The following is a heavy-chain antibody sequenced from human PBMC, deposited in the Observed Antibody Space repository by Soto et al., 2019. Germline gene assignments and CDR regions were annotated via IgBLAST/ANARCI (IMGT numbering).Heavy chain of an antibody. D-gene: IGHD3-22*01. CDR3: ARRAWDSYYAIDV. V-gene: IGHV3-30*09. J-gene: IGHJ6*02. CDR1: GFTYTDFA. CDR2: ISYDGSDK. Sequence: VQLVESGGGEVQPGRSLRLSCAASGFTYTDFALHWVRQAPGKGLEWVAIISYDGSDKYYADSVKGRFAISRDNPKNTLYLEMNSLRPEVTAVYFCARRAWDSYYAIDVWGQGTTVIVFS.